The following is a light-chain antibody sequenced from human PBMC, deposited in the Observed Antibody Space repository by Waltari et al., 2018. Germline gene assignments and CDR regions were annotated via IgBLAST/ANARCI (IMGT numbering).Light chain of an antibody. CDR1: SSDIGRYNT. V-gene: IGLV2-14*01. CDR3: SSYTGDNILL. CDR2: EVK. J-gene: IGLJ3*02. Sequence: QSALTQPASVSGSPGQSITISCTGTSSDIGRYNTVSWYQQYQGKAPQIIIYEVKNRPSGVSTSFSGSTSGNTASLTISALQADDEAYFYCSSYTGDNILLFGGGTKVTVL.